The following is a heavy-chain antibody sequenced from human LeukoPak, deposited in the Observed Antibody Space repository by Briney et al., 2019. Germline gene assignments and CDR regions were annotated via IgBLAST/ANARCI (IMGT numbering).Heavy chain of an antibody. CDR1: GDSVSSNSAA. CDR3: ARDETYCGGDCYPNWFDP. CDR2: TYYRSKWYN. Sequence: SQTLSLTCAIFGDSVSSNSAAWNWIRQSPSRGLEWLGRTYYRSKWYNDYAVSVKSRITINPDTSKNQFSLQLNSVTPEDTAVYYCARDETYCGGDCYPNWFDPWGQGTLVTVSS. V-gene: IGHV6-1*01. J-gene: IGHJ5*02. D-gene: IGHD2-21*02.